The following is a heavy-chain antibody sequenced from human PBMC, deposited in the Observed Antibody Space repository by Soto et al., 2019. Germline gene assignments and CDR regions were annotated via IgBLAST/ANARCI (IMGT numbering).Heavy chain of an antibody. CDR3: ATRITVFGLLIPPFNP. V-gene: IGHV4-34*01. CDR2: ISHTGGT. CDR1: GGSVNGYY. Sequence: SETLSLTCAVYGGSVNGYYWNWIRQPPGKGLEWIGEISHTGGTHYNPSLKSRVTMSVDTSKNQFSLRLSSVTAADTAIYYCATRITVFGLLIPPFNPWGQGTQVTVSS. D-gene: IGHD3-3*01. J-gene: IGHJ5*02.